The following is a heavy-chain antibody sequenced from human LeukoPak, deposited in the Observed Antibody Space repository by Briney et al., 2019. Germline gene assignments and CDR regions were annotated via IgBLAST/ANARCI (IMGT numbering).Heavy chain of an antibody. V-gene: IGHV1-18*01. CDR3: ARDSLGSYSSPDN. CDR1: GYTFTGYG. D-gene: IGHD3-10*01. Sequence: GASVKVSCKTSGYTFTGYGITWVRRAPGQGLEWMGWISAYTGDTIYAQKVQGRVTMTTDTSASTGYMEVRSLRSDDTAVYYCARDSLGSYSSPDNWGQGTLVTVSS. J-gene: IGHJ4*02. CDR2: ISAYTGDT.